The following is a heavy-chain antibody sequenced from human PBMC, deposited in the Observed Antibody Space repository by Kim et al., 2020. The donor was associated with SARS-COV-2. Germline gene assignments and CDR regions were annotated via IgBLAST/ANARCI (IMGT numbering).Heavy chain of an antibody. D-gene: IGHD1-26*01. CDR1: GGSISSYY. V-gene: IGHV4-59*13. CDR3: ARGPIWSLDL. CDR2: IYYSGST. Sequence: SETLSLTCTVSGGSISSYYWSWIRQPPGKGLEWIGYIYYSGSTNYNPSLKSRVTISVDTSKNQFSLKLSSVTAADTAVYYCARGPIWSLDLWGRGTLVTVSS. J-gene: IGHJ2*01.